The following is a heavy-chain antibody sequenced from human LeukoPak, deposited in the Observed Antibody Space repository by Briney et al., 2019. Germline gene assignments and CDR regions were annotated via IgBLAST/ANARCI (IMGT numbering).Heavy chain of an antibody. V-gene: IGHV3-23*01. CDR3: AKRGVVIRVILVGFHKEAYYFDS. Sequence: GGSLRLSCAVSGITLSNYGMSWVRQAPGKGLEWVAGISDSGGRTNFADSVKGRFTISRDNPKNTLYLQMNSLRTEDTAVYFCAKRGVVIRVILVGFHKEAYYFDSWGQGALVTVSS. CDR1: GITLSNYG. CDR2: ISDSGGRT. D-gene: IGHD3-22*01. J-gene: IGHJ4*02.